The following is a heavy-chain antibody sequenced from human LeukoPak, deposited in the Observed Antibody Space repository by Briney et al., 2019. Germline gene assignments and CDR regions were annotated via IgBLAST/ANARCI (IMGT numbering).Heavy chain of an antibody. V-gene: IGHV3-23*01. D-gene: IGHD4-23*01. Sequence: GGSLRLSCAASGFSFSTYTMSWVRQAPGKGLEWVSALSGSGGRTYYADSVKGRFTISRDNSKNTLYLQMNSLRAEDTAVYYCAKERWTTTAFDYWGQGTLVTVSS. J-gene: IGHJ4*02. CDR3: AKERWTTTAFDY. CDR1: GFSFSTYT. CDR2: LSGSGGRT.